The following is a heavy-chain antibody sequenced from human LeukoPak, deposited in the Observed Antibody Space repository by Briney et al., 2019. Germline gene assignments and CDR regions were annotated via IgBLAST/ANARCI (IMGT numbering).Heavy chain of an antibody. Sequence: VASVKVSCKASGYTFTSYDINWVRQAPGQGLEWMGWMNPNSGNTGYAQKFQGRVTMTRNTSISTAYMELSSLRSEDTAVYYCARGRIAAAGTSSPLDPWGQATLVTVSS. CDR2: MNPNSGNT. CDR1: GYTFTSYD. CDR3: ARGRIAAAGTSSPLDP. J-gene: IGHJ5*02. D-gene: IGHD6-13*01. V-gene: IGHV1-8*01.